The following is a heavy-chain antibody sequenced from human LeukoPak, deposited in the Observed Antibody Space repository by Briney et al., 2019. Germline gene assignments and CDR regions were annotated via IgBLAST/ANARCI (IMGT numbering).Heavy chain of an antibody. CDR2: INHSGST. D-gene: IGHD5-24*01. CDR1: GGSISSYY. V-gene: IGHV4-34*01. CDR3: ARVKWLQHYFDY. J-gene: IGHJ4*02. Sequence: SSETLSLTCTVSGGSISSYYWSWIRQPPGKGLEWIGEINHSGSTNYNPSLKSRVTISVDTSKNQFSLKLSSVTAADTAVYYCARVKWLQHYFDYWGQGTLVTVSS.